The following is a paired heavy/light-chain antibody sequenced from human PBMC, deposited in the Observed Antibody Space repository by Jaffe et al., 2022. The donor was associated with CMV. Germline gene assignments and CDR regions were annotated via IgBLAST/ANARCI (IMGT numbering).Heavy chain of an antibody. CDR3: AKVWNDFWSGPDYYYYGMDV. D-gene: IGHD3-3*01. V-gene: IGHV3-23*01. Sequence: EVQLLESGGGLVQPGGSLRLSCAASGFTFSSYAMSWVRQAPGKGLEWVSAISGSGGSTYYADSVKGRFTISRDNSKNTLYLQMNSLRAEDTAVYYCAKVWNDFWSGPDYYYYGMDVWGQGTTVTVSS. J-gene: IGHJ6*02. CDR1: GFTFSSYA. CDR2: ISGSGGST.
Light chain of an antibody. CDR2: EVS. Sequence: DIVMTQTPLSLSVTPGQPASISCKSSQSLLHSDGKTYLYWYLQKPGQSPQLLIYEVSSRFSGVPDRFSGSGSGTDFTLKISRVEAEDVGVYYCMQGIHLPLYTFGQGTKLEIK. V-gene: IGKV2-29*02. CDR1: QSLLHSDGKTY. CDR3: MQGIHLPLYT. J-gene: IGKJ2*01.